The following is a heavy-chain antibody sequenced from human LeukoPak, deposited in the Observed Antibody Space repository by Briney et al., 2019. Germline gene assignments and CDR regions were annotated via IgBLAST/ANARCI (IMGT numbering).Heavy chain of an antibody. V-gene: IGHV3-13*01. CDR1: GFTLGSHD. CDR3: VREARGYHYTYFDY. CDR2: VSSGSHA. D-gene: IGHD5-18*01. J-gene: IGHJ4*02. Sequence: AGGSLRLSCTASGFTLGSHDTQWVRQIPGQGLEWVASVSSGSHAFFADSVQGRFTVSREDAGNSLYLQMNSLRAGDTAVYYCVREARGYHYTYFDYWGQGTLVTVSS.